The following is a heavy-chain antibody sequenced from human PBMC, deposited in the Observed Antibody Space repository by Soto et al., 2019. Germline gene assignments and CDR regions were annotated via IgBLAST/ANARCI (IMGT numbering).Heavy chain of an antibody. CDR3: ARDRVAARPNFDY. D-gene: IGHD6-25*01. CDR2: ISAYNGNT. CDR1: GYTFTSYG. J-gene: IGHJ4*02. Sequence: QVQLVQSGAEVKKPGASVKVSCKASGYTFTSYGISWVRQAPGQGLEWMGWISAYNGNTNYAQKLQCRVTMTTDAAASKACMVLMSLRSDDTAVYYCARDRVAARPNFDYWGQGTLVTVSS. V-gene: IGHV1-18*01.